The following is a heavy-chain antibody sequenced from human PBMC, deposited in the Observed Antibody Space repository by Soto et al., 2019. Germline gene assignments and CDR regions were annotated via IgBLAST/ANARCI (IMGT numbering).Heavy chain of an antibody. D-gene: IGHD6-19*01. CDR1: GGSISSYY. CDR3: ARGSEWLAY. CDR2: IYYSGST. V-gene: IGHV4-59*01. J-gene: IGHJ4*02. Sequence: SETLSLTCTVSGGSISSYYWSWIRQPPGKGLEWIGYIYYSGSTNYNPSLKSRVTISVDTSKNQFSLKLSSVTAADTAVYYCARGSEWLAYWGQGTLVTVS.